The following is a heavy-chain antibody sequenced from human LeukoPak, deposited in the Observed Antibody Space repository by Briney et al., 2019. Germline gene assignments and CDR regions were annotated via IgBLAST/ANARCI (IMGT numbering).Heavy chain of an antibody. V-gene: IGHV3-23*01. CDR1: GFTFSSYA. J-gene: IGHJ4*02. D-gene: IGHD3-10*01. CDR2: ISGSGGST. CDR3: AKDEASDGFAWDY. Sequence: GGSLRLSCAASGFTFSSYAMSWVRQAPGKGPEWVSAISGSGGSTYYADSVKGRFTISRDNSKNTLYLQMNSLRAEDTAVYYCAKDEASDGFAWDYWGQGTLVTVSS.